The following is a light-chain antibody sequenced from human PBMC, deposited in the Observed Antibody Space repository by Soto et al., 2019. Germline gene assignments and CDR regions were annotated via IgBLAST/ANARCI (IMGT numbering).Light chain of an antibody. V-gene: IGKV2-28*01. Sequence: DFVMTQSPLSLPVTPGEPASISCRSSQSLLHSNGYNYLDWYLQKPGQSPQLLIFLGSNRASGVPDRFSGSGPGTDFTLKISRVEAEDVGVYYCMQALQTPRTFGQGTKVEIK. J-gene: IGKJ1*01. CDR2: LGS. CDR3: MQALQTPRT. CDR1: QSLLHSNGYNY.